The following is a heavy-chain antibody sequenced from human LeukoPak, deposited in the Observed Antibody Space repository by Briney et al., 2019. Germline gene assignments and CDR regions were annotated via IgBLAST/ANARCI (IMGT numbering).Heavy chain of an antibody. CDR3: ARGGGAYCGGDCHRNFDY. D-gene: IGHD2-21*02. CDR2: IYSGGNT. V-gene: IGHV3-53*01. CDR1: GFTVSSNY. J-gene: IGHJ4*02. Sequence: GGSLRLSCAVSGFTVSSNYMSWVRQAPGKGLEWVSVIYSGGNTYYANSVKGRFTISRDNSNNTLYLHMNSLSAEDTAVYYCARGGGAYCGGDCHRNFDYWGQGTPVTVSS.